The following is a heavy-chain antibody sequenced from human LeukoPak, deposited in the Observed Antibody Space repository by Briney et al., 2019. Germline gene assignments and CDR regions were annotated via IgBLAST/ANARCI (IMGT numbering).Heavy chain of an antibody. CDR2: IRYDGSNK. J-gene: IGHJ5*02. D-gene: IGHD6-13*01. CDR3: AKDSSSWYHSPYNWFDP. CDR1: GFTFSSYG. V-gene: IGHV3-30*02. Sequence: PGGSLRLSCAASGFTFSSYGMHWVRQAPGKGLEWVAFIRYDGSNKYYADSVKGRFTISRDNSKNTLYLQMNSLRAEDTAVYYCAKDSSSWYHSPYNWFDPWGQGTLVTVSS.